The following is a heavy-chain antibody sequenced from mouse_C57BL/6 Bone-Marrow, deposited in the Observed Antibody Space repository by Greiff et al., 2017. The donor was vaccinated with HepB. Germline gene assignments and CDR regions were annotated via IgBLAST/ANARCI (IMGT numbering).Heavy chain of an antibody. CDR2: ISSGGSYT. V-gene: IGHV5-6*01. CDR1: GFTFSSYG. CDR3: ARQGLYYGSSYWYFDV. J-gene: IGHJ1*03. Sequence: EVHLVESGGDLVKPGGSLKLSCAASGFTFSSYGMSWVRQTPDKRLEWVATISSGGSYTYYPDSVKGRFTISRDNAKNTLYLQMSSLKSEDTAMYYCARQGLYYGSSYWYFDVWGTGTTVTVSS. D-gene: IGHD1-1*01.